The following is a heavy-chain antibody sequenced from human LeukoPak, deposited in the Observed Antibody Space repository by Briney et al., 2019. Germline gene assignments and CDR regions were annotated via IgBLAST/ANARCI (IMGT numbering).Heavy chain of an antibody. D-gene: IGHD2-15*01. Sequence: PGGSLRLSCAASGFTFSSSWMTWVRQAPGKGLEWVANINQDGSEKYYVDSVKGRFTIPRDNAKNSLYLQMNSLRAEDTAVYYCARNWWSDYWGQGTLVTVSS. J-gene: IGHJ4*02. CDR1: GFTFSSSW. CDR3: ARNWWSDY. V-gene: IGHV3-7*01. CDR2: INQDGSEK.